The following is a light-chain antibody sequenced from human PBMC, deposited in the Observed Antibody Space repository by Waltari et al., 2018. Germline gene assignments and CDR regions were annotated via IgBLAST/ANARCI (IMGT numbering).Light chain of an antibody. CDR3: CSYAVGAIYV. Sequence: QSALTQPASVSGSPGPSITISCTGTSSDVGSYNLFSWYQQHPGKAPKLMIYEGSNRPSGISHRFSGSKSGNTASLTISGLQAEDEADYYCCSYAVGAIYVFGTGTKVTVL. J-gene: IGLJ1*01. V-gene: IGLV2-23*01. CDR1: SSDVGSYNL. CDR2: EGS.